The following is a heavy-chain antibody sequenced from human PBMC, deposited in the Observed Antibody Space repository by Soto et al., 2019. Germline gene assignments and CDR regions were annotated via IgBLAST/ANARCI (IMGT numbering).Heavy chain of an antibody. D-gene: IGHD5-12*01. Sequence: PVGSLRLSCAASGFTFSDYYMSWIRQAPGKGLEWVSYISSSSSYTNYADSVKGRFTISRDNAKNSLYLQMNSLRAEDTAVYYCARDSPLVVATTKKHHYYGMDVWGQGTTVTVSS. CDR3: ARDSPLVVATTKKHHYYGMDV. CDR1: GFTFSDYY. CDR2: ISSSSSYT. J-gene: IGHJ6*02. V-gene: IGHV3-11*06.